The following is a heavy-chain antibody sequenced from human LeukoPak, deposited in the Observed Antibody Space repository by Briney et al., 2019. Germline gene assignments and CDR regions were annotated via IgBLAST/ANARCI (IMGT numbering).Heavy chain of an antibody. D-gene: IGHD2-2*01. V-gene: IGHV4-59*01. Sequence: SETLSLTCSVSGDSITSYYWSWIRQPPGKGLEWIGYIYYSGSTNYNPSLKSRVTMSVDTSKNQFSLRLTSVTAADTAVYYCARGRYCSSSSCYFVFDIWGQGTMVTVSS. CDR2: IYYSGST. J-gene: IGHJ3*02. CDR3: ARGRYCSSSSCYFVFDI. CDR1: GDSITSYY.